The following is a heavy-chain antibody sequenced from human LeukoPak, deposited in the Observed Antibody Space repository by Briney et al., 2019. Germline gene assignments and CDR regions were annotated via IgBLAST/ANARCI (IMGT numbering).Heavy chain of an antibody. J-gene: IGHJ6*03. CDR2: IYHSGST. CDR1: GGSISSINW. Sequence: SETLSLTCAVSGGSISSINWWTWVRPPPGKGLEWIGEIYHSGSTNYNPSLKSRVTISVDKSKNQFSLKLTSVTAADTAVYYCARVGGFPKAAYYYYYMDVWGKGTTVTVSS. D-gene: IGHD2-15*01. V-gene: IGHV4-4*02. CDR3: ARVGGFPKAAYYYYYMDV.